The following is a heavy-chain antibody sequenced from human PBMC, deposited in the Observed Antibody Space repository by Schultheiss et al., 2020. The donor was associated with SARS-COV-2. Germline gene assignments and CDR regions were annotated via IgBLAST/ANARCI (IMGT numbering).Heavy chain of an antibody. CDR2: IWYDGSNK. Sequence: GGSLRLSCAASGFTFSSYAMHWVRQAPGKGLEWVAVIWYDGSNKYYADSVKGRFTISRDNSKNTLYLQMNSLRAEDTAVYYCARPGQSSGWDNTRMSYTRYDYWGQGTLVTVSS. CDR1: GFTFSSYA. CDR3: ARPGQSSGWDNTRMSYTRYDY. V-gene: IGHV3-30*07. J-gene: IGHJ4*02. D-gene: IGHD6-19*01.